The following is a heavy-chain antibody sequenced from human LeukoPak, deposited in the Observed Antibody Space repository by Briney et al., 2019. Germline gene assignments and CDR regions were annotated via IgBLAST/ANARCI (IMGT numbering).Heavy chain of an antibody. V-gene: IGHV4-31*03. J-gene: IGHJ5*02. Sequence: KASQTLSLTCTVSGGSISSGGYYWSWIRQHPGKGLEWIGYIYYSGSTNYNPSLKSRVTISVDTSKNQFSLKLSSVTAADTAVYYCARGRYCSGGSCLRSRRFDPWGQGTLVTVSS. CDR1: GGSISSGGYY. CDR2: IYYSGST. CDR3: ARGRYCSGGSCLRSRRFDP. D-gene: IGHD2-15*01.